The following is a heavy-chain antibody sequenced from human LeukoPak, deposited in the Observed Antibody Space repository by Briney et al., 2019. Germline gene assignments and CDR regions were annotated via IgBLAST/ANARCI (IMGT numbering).Heavy chain of an antibody. CDR3: ARGVAGYGPYDY. V-gene: IGHV4-61*08. J-gene: IGHJ4*02. D-gene: IGHD5-12*01. CDR2: MYYSGST. Sequence: SQTLSLTCTVSGASISSGDYYWSGIRQPPGKGLEWIGYMYYSGSTNYNPSLKSRVTISLDTPKNQFSLRLNSVTAADTAVYYCARGVAGYGPYDYWGQGTLVTVSS. CDR1: GASISSGDYY.